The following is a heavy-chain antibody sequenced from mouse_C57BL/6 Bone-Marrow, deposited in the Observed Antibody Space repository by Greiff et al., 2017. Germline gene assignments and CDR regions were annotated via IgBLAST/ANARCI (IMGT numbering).Heavy chain of an antibody. CDR2: IYPNSGST. Sequence: VHLVESGPELVKPGASVKLSCKASGYTFTSYDINWVKQRPGQGLEWIGWIYPNSGSTNYNEKFKSKATLTVDKSSSTAYMQLSSLTSEDSAVYYCARRGPYGNYDYWGQGTTLTVSS. V-gene: IGHV1-85*01. CDR3: ARRGPYGNYDY. CDR1: GYTFTSYD. D-gene: IGHD2-1*01. J-gene: IGHJ2*01.